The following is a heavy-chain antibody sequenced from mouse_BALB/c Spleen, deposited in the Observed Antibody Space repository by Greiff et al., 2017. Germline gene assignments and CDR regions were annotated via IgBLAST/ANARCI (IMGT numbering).Heavy chain of an antibody. V-gene: IGHV5-12-1*01. CDR1: GFAFSNYD. D-gene: IGHD1-2*01. J-gene: IGHJ2*01. CDR2: ISSGDGST. CDR3: TRRDGITRFDY. Sequence: EVQRVESGGGLVKPGGSLKLSCAASGFAFSNYDMSWVRQSPEKRLQWVAYISSGDGSTYYPDTVKGRFTISRDNARNTLYLQMSSLKSDDTALYYCTRRDGITRFDYWGQGTTLTVSS.